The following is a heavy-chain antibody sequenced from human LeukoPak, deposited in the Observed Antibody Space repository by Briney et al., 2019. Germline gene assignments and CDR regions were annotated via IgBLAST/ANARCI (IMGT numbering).Heavy chain of an antibody. D-gene: IGHD1-26*01. CDR2: VHKSGRT. V-gene: IGHV4-4*02. CDR1: TVSGSSGNF. J-gene: IGHJ4*02. CDR3: ARELLGAPTPGAY. Sequence: TSETLSLTCALSTVSGSSGNFWSWVRQPPGEGLGWIGEVHKSGRTNYNPSLKTRVTISIDASKNQLSLELTSVTAADTAVYYCARELLGAPTPGAYWGQGTRVTVSS.